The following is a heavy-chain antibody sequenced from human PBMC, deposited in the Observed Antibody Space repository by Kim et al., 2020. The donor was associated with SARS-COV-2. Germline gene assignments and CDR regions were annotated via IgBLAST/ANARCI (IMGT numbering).Heavy chain of an antibody. CDR3: ARTGFGELLGPNFDY. J-gene: IGHJ4*02. Sequence: GGSLRLSCAASGFTFSSYSMNWVRQAPGKGLEWVSYISSSSSTIYYADSVKGRFTISRDNAKNSLYLQMNSLRDEDTAVYYCARTGFGELLGPNFDYWGQGTLVTVSS. CDR1: GFTFSSYS. D-gene: IGHD3-10*01. V-gene: IGHV3-48*02. CDR2: ISSSSSTI.